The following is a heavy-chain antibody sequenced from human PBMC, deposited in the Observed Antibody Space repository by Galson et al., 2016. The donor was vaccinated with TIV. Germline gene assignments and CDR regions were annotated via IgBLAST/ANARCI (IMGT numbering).Heavy chain of an antibody. Sequence: ETLSLTRSVSGGSISSHYWSWIRQPPGKGLEWIGSVHYSGSTYYNPSLESRVTISIDRSKNQFSLNLGSVTAVDTAVYYCAREGVPLSGDSPTSAFDVWGQGTMVTVSS. CDR1: GGSISSHY. CDR2: VHYSGST. J-gene: IGHJ3*01. CDR3: AREGVPLSGDSPTSAFDV. V-gene: IGHV4-59*11. D-gene: IGHD2-21*01.